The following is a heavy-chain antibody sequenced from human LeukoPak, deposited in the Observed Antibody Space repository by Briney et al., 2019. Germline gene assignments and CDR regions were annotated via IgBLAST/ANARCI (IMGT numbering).Heavy chain of an antibody. D-gene: IGHD3-9*01. CDR3: ARSYDILTGYSFDY. CDR2: INPNSGGT. Sequence: GASVKVSCKASGYTFTGYYMHWVRQAPGQGLEWMGWINPNSGGTNYAQKFQGRVTMTRDTSISTAYMELSRLRSDDTAVYYCARSYDILTGYSFDYWGQGTLVTVSS. V-gene: IGHV1-2*02. CDR1: GYTFTGYY. J-gene: IGHJ4*02.